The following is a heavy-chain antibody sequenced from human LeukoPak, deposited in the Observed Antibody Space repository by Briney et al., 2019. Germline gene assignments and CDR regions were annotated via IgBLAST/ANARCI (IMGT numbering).Heavy chain of an antibody. CDR1: GYTFTDYY. CDR3: AADPYGPEGGFDF. D-gene: IGHD3-16*01. V-gene: IGHV1-2*02. CDR2: INPITGDT. J-gene: IGHJ4*02. Sequence: ASVKVSCKASGYTFTDYYIHWVRQAPGQGLEWMAWINPITGDTNYAQDFQGRVTVTRDTSTSSAYMDLSRLGSGDTALYYCAADPYGPEGGFDFWGQGTLVTVSS.